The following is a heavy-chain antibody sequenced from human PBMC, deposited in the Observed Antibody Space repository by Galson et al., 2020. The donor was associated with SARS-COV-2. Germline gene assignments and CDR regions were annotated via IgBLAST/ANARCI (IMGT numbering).Heavy chain of an antibody. CDR1: GFTFSSYA. CDR2: ISGSGGST. J-gene: IGHJ6*02. V-gene: IGHV3-23*01. CDR3: AKTRRGYCGGGSCCSDYYYAMDV. D-gene: IGHD2-15*01. Sequence: GESLKISCAASGFTFSSYAMSWVRQAPGKGLEWVSAISGSGGSTYYADSVKGRFTISRDNSKNTLYLQMNSLRAEDTAVYYCAKTRRGYCGGGSCCSDYYYAMDVWGQGTTVTVSS.